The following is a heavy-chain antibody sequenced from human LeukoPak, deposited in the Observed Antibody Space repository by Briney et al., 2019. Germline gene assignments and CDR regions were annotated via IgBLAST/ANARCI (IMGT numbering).Heavy chain of an antibody. J-gene: IGHJ4*02. D-gene: IGHD6-19*01. Sequence: ASVKVSCKASGYTFTSYDINWVRQATGQGLEWMGWINPNSGGTNYAQKFQGRVTMTRDTSISTAYMELSRLRSDDTAVYYCARDLRSGWVYYWGQGTLVTVSS. CDR1: GYTFTSYD. V-gene: IGHV1-2*02. CDR2: INPNSGGT. CDR3: ARDLRSGWVYY.